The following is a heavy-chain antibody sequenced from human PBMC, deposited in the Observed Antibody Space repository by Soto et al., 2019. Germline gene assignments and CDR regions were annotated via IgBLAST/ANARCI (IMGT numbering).Heavy chain of an antibody. CDR2: INTYNGNT. V-gene: IGHV1-18*01. CDR1: GYTFTRYG. J-gene: IGHJ6*02. D-gene: IGHD2-8*01. Sequence: QVQLVQSGAEVKNPGASVKVSCKASGYTFTRYGIGWARQAPGQGLEWMGWINTYNGNTNYAQNVQGRVTLTTDTSXXTAYMELXXXXSXDTAIYYCAMVDVXVTPSPQDVWGQGTTVIVSS. CDR3: AMVDVXVTPSPQDV.